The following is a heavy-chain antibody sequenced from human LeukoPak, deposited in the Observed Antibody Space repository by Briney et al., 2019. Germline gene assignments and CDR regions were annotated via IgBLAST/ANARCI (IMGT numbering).Heavy chain of an antibody. CDR1: GDSVTNDFF. D-gene: IGHD3-16*01. Sequence: SETLSLTCTVSGDSVTNDFFWGWVRQPPGKELEWIGSFCLGRDTYYRPFLKSRVTISVDTSKNQFSLNLNSVTAADTAVYYCARWASISRQPGGFFDHWGQGTLVTVSS. J-gene: IGHJ4*02. CDR2: FCLGRDT. CDR3: ARWASISRQPGGFFDH. V-gene: IGHV4-38-2*02.